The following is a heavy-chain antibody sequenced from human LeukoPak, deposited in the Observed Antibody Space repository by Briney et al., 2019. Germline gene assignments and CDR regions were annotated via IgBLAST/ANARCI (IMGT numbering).Heavy chain of an antibody. CDR3: ATLGPDADY. CDR2: INPSGGST. D-gene: IGHD1-14*01. CDR1: GYTFTSNY. J-gene: IGHJ4*02. Sequence: GSVKVSCKASGYTFTSNYMHWERQAPGQGLEWMGIINPSGGSTSYAQKFQGRVTMTRDMSTSTVYMELSSLRSEDTAVYYCATLGPDADYWGQGTLVTVSS. V-gene: IGHV1-46*01.